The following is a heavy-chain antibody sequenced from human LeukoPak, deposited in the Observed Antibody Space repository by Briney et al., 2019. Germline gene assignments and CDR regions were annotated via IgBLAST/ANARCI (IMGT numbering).Heavy chain of an antibody. D-gene: IGHD3-10*01. CDR2: IAWDDTK. CDR1: GFSLNTNGVR. Sequence: SGPTLVNPTQTLTLTCTFSGFSLNTNGVRVNWIRQPPGKALEGLARIAWDDTKYFSTSLKTRLTISKDTSKNQVVLTMTNMDPVDTATYFCARTRTDSMIRGGFDYWGQGILVTVSS. V-gene: IGHV2-70*04. J-gene: IGHJ4*02. CDR3: ARTRTDSMIRGGFDY.